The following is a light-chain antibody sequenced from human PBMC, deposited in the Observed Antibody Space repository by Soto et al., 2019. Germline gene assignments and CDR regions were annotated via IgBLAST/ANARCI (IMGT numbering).Light chain of an antibody. CDR1: QPIDIF. V-gene: IGKV1-39*01. Sequence: DIHLTQSPSSLSASVGDRVTITCRASQPIDIFLNWYQQKPGKAPKLLVYAASSLQSGVPSGFTGSGSGTDFTLTCSSLQPEDFATYYCQQTYDTPYTFGQGTRLDIK. CDR3: QQTYDTPYT. J-gene: IGKJ2*01. CDR2: AAS.